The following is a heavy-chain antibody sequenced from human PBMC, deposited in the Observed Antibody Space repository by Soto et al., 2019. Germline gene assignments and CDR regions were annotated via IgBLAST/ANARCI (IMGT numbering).Heavy chain of an antibody. CDR1: GGSFSGYY. V-gene: IGHV4-34*01. D-gene: IGHD2-15*01. CDR2: INHSGST. Sequence: SETLSLTCAVYGGSFSGYYWSWVRQPPGKGLEWIGEINHSGSTNYNPSLKSRVTISVDTSKNQFSLKLSSVTAADTAVYFFVTEVRGGFTGIFDQWGQGTRVTVSS. CDR3: VTEVRGGFTGIFDQ. J-gene: IGHJ4*02.